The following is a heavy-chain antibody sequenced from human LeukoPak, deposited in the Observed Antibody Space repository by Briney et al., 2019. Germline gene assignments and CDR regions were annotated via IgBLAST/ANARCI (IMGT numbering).Heavy chain of an antibody. CDR3: ARDTSSLRGWFDP. D-gene: IGHD6-13*01. CDR1: GFTFSSYW. Sequence: GGPLRLSCAASGFTFSSYWMNWVRQAPGKGLEWVSSISSSSSYIYYADSVKGRFTISRDNAKNSLYLQMNSLRAEDTAVYYCARDTSSLRGWFDPWGQGTLVTVSS. CDR2: ISSSSSYI. J-gene: IGHJ5*02. V-gene: IGHV3-21*01.